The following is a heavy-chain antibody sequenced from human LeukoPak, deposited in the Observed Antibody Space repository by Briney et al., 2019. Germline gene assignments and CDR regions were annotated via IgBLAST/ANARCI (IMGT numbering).Heavy chain of an antibody. CDR3: ARSCNSASCPLDY. Sequence: ASVKVSCKASGNTFTGSYMHWVRQAPGQGLEWMGWINPYSGGTNYAQKFQGRVTMTRDTSITTVYMALSRLRSDDTAVYYCARSCNSASCPLDYWGQGSLVTVSS. CDR2: INPYSGGT. J-gene: IGHJ4*02. CDR1: GNTFTGSY. V-gene: IGHV1-2*02. D-gene: IGHD2-2*01.